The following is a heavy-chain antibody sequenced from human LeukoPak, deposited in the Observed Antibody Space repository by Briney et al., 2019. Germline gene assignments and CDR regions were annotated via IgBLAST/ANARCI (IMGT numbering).Heavy chain of an antibody. V-gene: IGHV3-30-3*01. D-gene: IGHD3-22*01. Sequence: GRSLRLSCAASGFTFSSYAMHWVRQAPGKGLEWVAVISYDGSNKYYADSVKGRFTISRDNSKNTLYLQMNSLRAEDTAVYYCARAMDYYHSSGYCDAYYFDYWGQGTLVTVSS. CDR1: GFTFSSYA. CDR2: ISYDGSNK. J-gene: IGHJ4*02. CDR3: ARAMDYYHSSGYCDAYYFDY.